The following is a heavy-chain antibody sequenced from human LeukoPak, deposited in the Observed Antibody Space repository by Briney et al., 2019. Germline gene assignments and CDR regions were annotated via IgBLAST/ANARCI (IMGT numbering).Heavy chain of an antibody. CDR3: ARDLMATIYYYYGMDV. Sequence: PGGSLRLSCAASGFTFSSYGMHWVRQAPGKGLEWVAVIWYDGSNKYYADSVKGRFTISRDISKNTLYLQMNTLRADDTAVYFCARDLMATIYYYYGMDVWGRGTTVTVSS. CDR1: GFTFSSYG. D-gene: IGHD5-24*01. V-gene: IGHV3-33*01. CDR2: IWYDGSNK. J-gene: IGHJ6*02.